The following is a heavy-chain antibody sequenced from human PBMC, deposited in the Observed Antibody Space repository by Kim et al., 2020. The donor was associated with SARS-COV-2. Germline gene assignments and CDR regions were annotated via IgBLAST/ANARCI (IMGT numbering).Heavy chain of an antibody. CDR2: ISAYNGNT. J-gene: IGHJ5*02. D-gene: IGHD2-2*02. CDR3: ARAGDIVVVPAAIRGLDP. V-gene: IGHV1-18*01. CDR1: GYTFTSYG. Sequence: ASVKVSCKASGYTFTSYGISWVRQAPGQGLEWMGWISAYNGNTNYAQKLQGRVTMTTDTSTSTVYMELRSLRSDDTAVYYCARAGDIVVVPAAIRGLDPWGQGTLVTVSS.